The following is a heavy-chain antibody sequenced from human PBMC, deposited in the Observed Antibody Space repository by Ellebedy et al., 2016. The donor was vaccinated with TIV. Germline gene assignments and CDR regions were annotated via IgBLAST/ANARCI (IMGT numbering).Heavy chain of an antibody. Sequence: GESLKISCKGSGYTFTTYWIGWVRQMPGKGLEWMGIIYPGDSDTRYSPSFQGQVTISADKSISTAYLQWSSLKASDTAMYYCARLSSYSSSWPHDAFDIWGQGTMVTVSS. CDR3: ARLSSYSSSWPHDAFDI. D-gene: IGHD6-13*01. J-gene: IGHJ3*02. CDR2: IYPGDSDT. V-gene: IGHV5-51*01. CDR1: GYTFTTYW.